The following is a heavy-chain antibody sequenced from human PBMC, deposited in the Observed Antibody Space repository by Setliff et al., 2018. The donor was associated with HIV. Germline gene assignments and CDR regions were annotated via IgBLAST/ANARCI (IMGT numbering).Heavy chain of an antibody. J-gene: IGHJ4*02. CDR3: ARLRINDY. V-gene: IGHV3-7*01. CDR1: AFSFNNYY. CDR2: INSDGTEK. Sequence: PGESLKISFIASAFSFNNYYMTWVRQAPGKGLEWVANINSDGTEKNYADSVRGRFTISRDNSKNSVYLQMNGLRVEDTAVYYCARLRINDYWGQGTPVTVSS.